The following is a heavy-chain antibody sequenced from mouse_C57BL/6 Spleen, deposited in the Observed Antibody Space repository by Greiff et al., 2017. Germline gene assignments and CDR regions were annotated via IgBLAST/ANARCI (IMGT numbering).Heavy chain of an antibody. CDR1: GFTFSDYG. D-gene: IGHD4-1*02. V-gene: IGHV5-17*01. Sequence: EVQGVESGGGLVKPGGSLKLSCAASGFTFSDYGMHWVRQAPEKGLEWVAFISSGSSTIYYADTVKGRFTISRDNAKNTLFLQMTSLRSEDTAMYYCASRNWDVRYFDVWGTGTTVTVSS. J-gene: IGHJ1*03. CDR3: ASRNWDVRYFDV. CDR2: ISSGSSTI.